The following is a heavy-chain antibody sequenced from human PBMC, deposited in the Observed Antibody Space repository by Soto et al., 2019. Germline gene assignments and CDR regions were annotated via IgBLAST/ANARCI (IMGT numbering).Heavy chain of an antibody. D-gene: IGHD5-12*01. CDR1: GGTFSSYA. CDR2: IIPIFGTA. V-gene: IGHV1-69*06. J-gene: IGHJ4*02. Sequence: QVQLVQSGAEVKKPGSSVKVSCKASGGTFSSYAISWVRQAPGQGLEWMGGIIPIFGTANYAQKFQGRVTITADKSTSTAYMELSSLRSEDTAVYYCAISAPRWLQPEYYFDYWGQGTLVTVSS. CDR3: AISAPRWLQPEYYFDY.